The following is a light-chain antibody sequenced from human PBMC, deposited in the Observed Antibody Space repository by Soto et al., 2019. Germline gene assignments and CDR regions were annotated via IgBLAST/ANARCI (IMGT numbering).Light chain of an antibody. CDR2: GAS. CDR3: QQYGSSPPIT. J-gene: IGKJ5*01. CDR1: QSVSSSY. Sequence: EIVLTQSPGTLSLSPGERATLSCRASQSVSSSYLAWYQQKPGQAPRLLIYGASSRGTGIPDRFSGSGSGTDFTLTISRLEPEDFAVYYCQQYGSSPPITFGQGTRLEMK. V-gene: IGKV3-20*01.